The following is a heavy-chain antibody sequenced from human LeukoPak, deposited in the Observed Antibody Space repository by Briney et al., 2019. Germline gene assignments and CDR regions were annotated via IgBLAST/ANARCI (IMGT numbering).Heavy chain of an antibody. Sequence: SVKVSCKASGRTFSSYAISWVRQSPGQGLEWMGRIFTILGIANYAQKFQGRVTITADKSTSTAYMELSSLRSEDTAVYYCARAPFSGRGTFDPWGQGTLVTVSS. CDR1: GRTFSSYA. V-gene: IGHV1-69*04. CDR2: IFTILGIA. CDR3: ARAPFSGRGTFDP. D-gene: IGHD5-12*01. J-gene: IGHJ5*02.